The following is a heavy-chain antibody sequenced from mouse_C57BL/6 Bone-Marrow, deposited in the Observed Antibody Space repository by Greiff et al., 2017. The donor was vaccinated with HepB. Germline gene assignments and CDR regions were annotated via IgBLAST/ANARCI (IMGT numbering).Heavy chain of an antibody. V-gene: IGHV1-61*01. Sequence: QVQLQQPGAELVRPGSSVKLSCKASGYTFTSYWMDWVKQRPGQGLEWIGNIYPSDSETHYNQKFKDKATLTVDKSSSTAYMQLSSLTSEDSAVYYCARDISYYSGSSTDYWGQGTTLTVSS. CDR2: IYPSDSET. D-gene: IGHD1-1*01. CDR1: GYTFTSYW. CDR3: ARDISYYSGSSTDY. J-gene: IGHJ2*01.